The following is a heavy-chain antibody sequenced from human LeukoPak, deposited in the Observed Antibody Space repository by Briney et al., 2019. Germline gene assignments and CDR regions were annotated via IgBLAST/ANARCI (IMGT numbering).Heavy chain of an antibody. D-gene: IGHD4-11*01. CDR2: ITSSSSYI. Sequence: GGSLRLSCAASGFTFSSYSMNWVRQAPGKGLEWVSSITSSSSYIYYADSVKGRFTISRDNAKNSLYLQMNWLRAEDTAVYYCARDRTGQQLISRKEYYYMDVWGKGTTVTISS. CDR3: ARDRTGQQLISRKEYYYMDV. J-gene: IGHJ6*03. V-gene: IGHV3-21*01. CDR1: GFTFSSYS.